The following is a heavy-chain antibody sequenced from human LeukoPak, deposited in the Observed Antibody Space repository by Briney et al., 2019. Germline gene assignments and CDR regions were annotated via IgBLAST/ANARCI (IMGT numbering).Heavy chain of an antibody. V-gene: IGHV4-4*07. CDR3: AKLRYSYAQPYYYYYYYMDV. J-gene: IGHJ6*03. Sequence: SETLSLTCTVSGGSISSYYWSWIRQPAGKGLEWIGRIYTSGSTNYNPSLKSRVTMSVDTSKNQFSLKLSSVTAADTAVYYCAKLRYSYAQPYYYYYYYMDVWGKGTTVTVSS. D-gene: IGHD5-18*01. CDR2: IYTSGST. CDR1: GGSISSYY.